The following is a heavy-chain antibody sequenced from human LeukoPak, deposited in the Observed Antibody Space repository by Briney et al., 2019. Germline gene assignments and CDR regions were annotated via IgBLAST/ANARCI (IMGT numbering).Heavy chain of an antibody. V-gene: IGHV3-33*01. CDR1: GFTFSSYG. CDR2: IWYDGTNK. Sequence: PGGSLRLSCAASGFTFSSYGMHWVRQAPGKGLEWVAVIWYDGTNKYYADSVKGRFTISRDNSKNTLFLQMNSLRAEDTAVYYCARGGDSSGYYVDYWGQGTLVTVSS. D-gene: IGHD3-22*01. J-gene: IGHJ4*02. CDR3: ARGGDSSGYYVDY.